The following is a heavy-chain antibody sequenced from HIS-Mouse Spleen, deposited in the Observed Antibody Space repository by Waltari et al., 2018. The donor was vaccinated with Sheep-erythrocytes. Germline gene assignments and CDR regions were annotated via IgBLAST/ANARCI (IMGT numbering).Heavy chain of an antibody. CDR1: GFTFSSYS. V-gene: IGHV3-21*01. CDR3: ARVASGATFDY. J-gene: IGHJ4*02. D-gene: IGHD1-26*01. Sequence: EVQLVESGGGLVKPGGSLRLSWAASGFTFSSYSMNWGRQATGKGLEVVSSISSSRSYIYYANSVTGRFTISRDNAKNSLYLQMNSLRAEDTAVYYCARVASGATFDYWGQGTLVTVSS. CDR2: ISSSRSYI.